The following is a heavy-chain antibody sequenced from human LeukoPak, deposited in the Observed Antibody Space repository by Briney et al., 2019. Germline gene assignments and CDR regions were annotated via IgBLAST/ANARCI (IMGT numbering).Heavy chain of an antibody. CDR3: AKSLGAYSSSSKFDY. CDR2: ISADGGRT. Sequence: GGSLRLSCPASGFTFSSYTMSWVRQAPGKGLEWVSAISADGGRTIYADSVKGRFTIPRDNSKNTLYLQMNSLRAEDTALYYCAKSLGAYSSSSKFDYWGQGTLVTVSS. J-gene: IGHJ4*02. D-gene: IGHD6-6*01. CDR1: GFTFSSYT. V-gene: IGHV3-23*01.